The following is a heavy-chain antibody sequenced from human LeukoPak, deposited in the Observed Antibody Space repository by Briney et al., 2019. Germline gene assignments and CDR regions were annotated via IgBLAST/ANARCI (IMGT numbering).Heavy chain of an antibody. CDR3: ATTLETYYYDSSGYYDY. Sequence: PSQTLSLTCTVSGGSISSGDYYWSWIRQPPGKGLEWIGYIYYSGSTYYNPSLKSRVTISVDTSKNQFSLKLSSVTAADTAVYYCATTLETYYYDSSGYYDYWGQGTLVTVSS. D-gene: IGHD3-22*01. V-gene: IGHV4-30-4*01. J-gene: IGHJ4*02. CDR1: GGSISSGDYY. CDR2: IYYSGST.